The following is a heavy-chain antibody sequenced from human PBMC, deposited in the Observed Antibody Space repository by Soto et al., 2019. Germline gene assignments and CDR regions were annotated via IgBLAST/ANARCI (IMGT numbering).Heavy chain of an antibody. Sequence: QLQLQESGPGLVKPSETLSLTCTVSGDSISSSSYYWAWIRQPPGKGLEWIGSIYYSETTYYNPSLKSRVTISADTSKVQFSLKLNSVTAADTAVFYCARYRPFTVTTAFPTYNWFDPWGQGTLVTVSS. V-gene: IGHV4-39*01. CDR3: ARYRPFTVTTAFPTYNWFDP. CDR2: IYYSETT. D-gene: IGHD4-17*01. J-gene: IGHJ5*02. CDR1: GDSISSSSYY.